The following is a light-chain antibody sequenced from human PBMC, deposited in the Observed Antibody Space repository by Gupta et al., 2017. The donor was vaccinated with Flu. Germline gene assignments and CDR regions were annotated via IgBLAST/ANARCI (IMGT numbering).Light chain of an antibody. V-gene: IGKV4-1*01. CDR2: WAS. Sequence: DIVMTQSQDSLAVSLGERATINCTSSRTISSSSNNRNYLAWYQQKAGQPPKLLITWASARESGVPDRFSGSGSRTDFALTINNLHAEDVAIYHCQQYHSDPSFGQGTALEIK. CDR3: QQYHSDPS. CDR1: RTISSSSNNRNY. J-gene: IGKJ2*01.